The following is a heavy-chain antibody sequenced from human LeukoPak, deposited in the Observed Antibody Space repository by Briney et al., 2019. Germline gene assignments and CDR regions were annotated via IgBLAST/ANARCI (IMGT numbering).Heavy chain of an antibody. Sequence: PGGSLRLSCAASGFTFSSYGMHWVRQAPGKGLEWVAVIWYDGSNKYYADSVKGRFTISRDNSKNTLYLQMNSLRAEDTAVYYCARDQVDTLTGNPYYYYGMDVWGQGTTVTVSS. V-gene: IGHV3-33*01. J-gene: IGHJ6*02. CDR3: ARDQVDTLTGNPYYYYGMDV. D-gene: IGHD3-9*01. CDR1: GFTFSSYG. CDR2: IWYDGSNK.